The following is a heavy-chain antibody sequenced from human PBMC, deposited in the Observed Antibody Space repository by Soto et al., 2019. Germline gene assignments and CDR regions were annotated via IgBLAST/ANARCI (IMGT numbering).Heavy chain of an antibody. Sequence: PSETLSLTCTVSGGSISSGGYYWSWIRQHPGKGLEWIGYIYYSGSTYYNPSLKSRVTISVDTSKNQFSLKLSSVTAADTAVYYCARGFDWLFPNWFDPWGQGTL. D-gene: IGHD3-9*01. CDR2: IYYSGST. CDR1: GGSISSGGYY. CDR3: ARGFDWLFPNWFDP. V-gene: IGHV4-31*03. J-gene: IGHJ5*02.